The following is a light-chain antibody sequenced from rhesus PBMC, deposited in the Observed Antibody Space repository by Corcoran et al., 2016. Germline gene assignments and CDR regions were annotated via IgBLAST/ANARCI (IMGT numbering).Light chain of an antibody. V-gene: IGKV1-22*01. CDR3: LQHDSSPWT. CDR2: KSS. J-gene: IGKJ1*01. Sequence: DIQMTQSPSSLSASVGDTVTITCRASQDISSWLAWYQPTPGKAPKLLIYKSSILQSGVPSRFSGSGSGTDFTLTISSLQPEDFATYFCLQHDSSPWTFGQGTKVEIK. CDR1: QDISSW.